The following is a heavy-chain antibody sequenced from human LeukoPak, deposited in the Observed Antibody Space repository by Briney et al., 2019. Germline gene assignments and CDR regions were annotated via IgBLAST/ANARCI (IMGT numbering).Heavy chain of an antibody. CDR3: ARDSADYGDYDY. Sequence: ASVKVSCKASGYTFTSYFMHWVRQAPGQGLDWMGIINPSGGSTSYAQKFQGRVTMTRDTSTSTVYMELSSLRSEDTAVYYCARDSADYGDYDYWGQGTTVTVSS. CDR1: GYTFTSYF. D-gene: IGHD4-17*01. CDR2: INPSGGST. V-gene: IGHV1-46*01. J-gene: IGHJ4*03.